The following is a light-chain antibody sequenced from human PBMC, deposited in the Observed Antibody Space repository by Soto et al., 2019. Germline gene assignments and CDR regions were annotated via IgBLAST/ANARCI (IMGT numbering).Light chain of an antibody. CDR2: EAS. J-gene: IGKJ4*01. CDR3: EQYNNWPLT. Sequence: EIVMTQSPATLSVSPGERATLSCRASQSVNSNLAWYQQKRGQAPRLLIYEASSRATGIPARFSASGSGTEFTLTISSLQSEDLAVYYCEQYNNWPLTFVGGTNVEIK. CDR1: QSVNSN. V-gene: IGKV3-15*01.